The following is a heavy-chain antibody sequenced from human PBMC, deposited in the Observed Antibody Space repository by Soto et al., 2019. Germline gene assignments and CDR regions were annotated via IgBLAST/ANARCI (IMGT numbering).Heavy chain of an antibody. CDR2: IIPVFQTA. CDR3: ARGGSGYTWFNEF. CDR1: GGLFSSYP. V-gene: IGHV1-69*01. D-gene: IGHD3-22*01. J-gene: IGHJ4*02. Sequence: QEQLVQSGAEVKKPGASVKVSCKASGGLFSSYPISWVRQVPGQGLEWMGGIIPVFQTAYYTQRLQGRVTITADESTNPAYMELSSLRSEDTAIYYCARGGSGYTWFNEFWGQGTLVTVSS.